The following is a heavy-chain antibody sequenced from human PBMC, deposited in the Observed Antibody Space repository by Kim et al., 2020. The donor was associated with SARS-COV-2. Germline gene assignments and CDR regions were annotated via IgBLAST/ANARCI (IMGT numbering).Heavy chain of an antibody. CDR2: IGTAGDT. J-gene: IGHJ3*02. V-gene: IGHV3-13*01. Sequence: GGSLRLSCAASGFTFSSYDMHWVRQATGKGLEWVSAIGTAGDTYYPGSVKGRFTISRENAKNSSYLQMNSLRAGDTAAYYCSRAGLYGDYAFDIWGTGT. CDR3: SRAGLYGDYAFDI. CDR1: GFTFSSYD. D-gene: IGHD4-17*01.